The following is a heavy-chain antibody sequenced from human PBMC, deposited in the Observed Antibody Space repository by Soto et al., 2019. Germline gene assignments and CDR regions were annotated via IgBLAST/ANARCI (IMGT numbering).Heavy chain of an antibody. Sequence: AGGSLRLSCEASGFIFSSYAMNWVRQAPGKGLQWVSSITGSSDYTSYIASVKGRFTISRDNSKNTLYLQMNSLRAEDTAVYFCAKEQTTGAHYALDYWNQGTLVTVSS. J-gene: IGHJ4*02. D-gene: IGHD2-8*02. CDR2: ITGSSDYT. V-gene: IGHV3-23*01. CDR1: GFIFSSYA. CDR3: AKEQTTGAHYALDY.